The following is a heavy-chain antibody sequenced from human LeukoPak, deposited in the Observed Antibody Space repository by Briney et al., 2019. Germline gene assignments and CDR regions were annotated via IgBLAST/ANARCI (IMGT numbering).Heavy chain of an antibody. Sequence: GGSLRLSCAASGFTFSSYAMTWVRQAPGKGLEWVSGISGSGSSTYYADSVKGRFTLSRDYPKNTLYLQMNSLRAEDTAVYFCAKYSGSYYYPPNWDSWGQGTLVTVSS. V-gene: IGHV3-23*01. CDR2: ISGSGSST. CDR3: AKYSGSYYYPPNWDS. D-gene: IGHD1-26*01. CDR1: GFTFSSYA. J-gene: IGHJ4*02.